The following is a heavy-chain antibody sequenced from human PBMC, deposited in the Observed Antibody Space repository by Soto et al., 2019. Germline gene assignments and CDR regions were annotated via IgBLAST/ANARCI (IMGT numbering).Heavy chain of an antibody. D-gene: IGHD1-26*01. Sequence: GGSLRLSCAASGFTFSSYGMHWVRQAPGKGLEWVAVISYDGSNKYYVDSVKGRFTISRDNSKNTLYLQMNSLRAEDTAVYYCAKDGGYTEYSGSSRGMDVWGQGTTVTVSS. CDR3: AKDGGYTEYSGSSRGMDV. CDR1: GFTFSSYG. CDR2: ISYDGSNK. J-gene: IGHJ6*02. V-gene: IGHV3-30*18.